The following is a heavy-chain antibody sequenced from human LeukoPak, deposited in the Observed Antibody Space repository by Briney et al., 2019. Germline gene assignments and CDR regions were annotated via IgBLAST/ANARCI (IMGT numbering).Heavy chain of an antibody. D-gene: IGHD6-19*01. J-gene: IGHJ4*02. V-gene: IGHV4-34*01. CDR1: GGSFSGYY. Sequence: PSETLSLTCAVYGGSFSGYYWSWIRQPPGKGLEWIGEINHSGSTNYNPSLKSRVTISVDTSKNQFSLKLSSVTAADTAVYYCARHVGEDSGWYAYYFDYWGQGTLVTVSS. CDR3: ARHVGEDSGWYAYYFDY. CDR2: INHSGST.